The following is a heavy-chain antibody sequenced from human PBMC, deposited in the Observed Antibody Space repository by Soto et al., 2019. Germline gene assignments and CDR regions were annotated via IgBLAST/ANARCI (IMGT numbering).Heavy chain of an antibody. CDR2: ISAAGDP. Sequence: EVQLVVSGGGLVQPGGSLRLSCEASGFTFRNYDMHWVRQGTGKGLEWVSGISAAGDPDYADSVEGRFTISRENAQNSFFLPMNSLRVGDTAVYYCARTDRDFYGLDVWGQGTTVIVSS. CDR1: GFTFRNYD. V-gene: IGHV3-13*05. CDR3: ARTDRDFYGLDV. J-gene: IGHJ6*02.